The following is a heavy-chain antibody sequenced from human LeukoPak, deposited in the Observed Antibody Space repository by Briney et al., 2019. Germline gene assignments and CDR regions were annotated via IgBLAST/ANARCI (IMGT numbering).Heavy chain of an antibody. J-gene: IGHJ4*02. CDR3: ARTKSLWFGEQMPDY. CDR2: INPNSGGT. Sequence: ASVKVSCKASGYTFTSYYMHWVRQAPGQGLEWMGWINPNSGGTNYAQKFQGRVTMTRDTSISTAYMELSRLRSDDTAVYYCARTKSLWFGEQMPDYWGQGTLVTVSS. V-gene: IGHV1-2*02. CDR1: GYTFTSYY. D-gene: IGHD3-10*01.